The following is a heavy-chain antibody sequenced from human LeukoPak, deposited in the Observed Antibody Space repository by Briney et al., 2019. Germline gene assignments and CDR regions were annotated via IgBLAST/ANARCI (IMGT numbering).Heavy chain of an antibody. D-gene: IGHD3-3*01. CDR2: IIPIFGTA. Sequence: SVKVSCKASGGAFSSYAISWVRQAPGQGLEWMGRIIPIFGTANYAQKFQGRVTITTDESTSTAYMELSSLRSEDTAVYYCASLSDFKLAFDIWGQGTMVTVSS. V-gene: IGHV1-69*05. CDR1: GGAFSSYA. CDR3: ASLSDFKLAFDI. J-gene: IGHJ3*02.